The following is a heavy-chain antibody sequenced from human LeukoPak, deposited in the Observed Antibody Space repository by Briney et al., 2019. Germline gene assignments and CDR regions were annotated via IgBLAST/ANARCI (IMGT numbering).Heavy chain of an antibody. CDR3: AKDRYCSGGSCYDDPFGY. J-gene: IGHJ4*02. CDR1: GFTFSSYT. CDR2: ISGSGGST. D-gene: IGHD2-15*01. Sequence: GGSLRLSCAASGFTFSSYTMHWVRQAPGKGLEWVSAISGSGGSTYYADSVKGRFTISRDNSKNTLYLQMNSLRAEDMAVYYCAKDRYCSGGSCYDDPFGYWGQGTLVTVSS. V-gene: IGHV3-23*01.